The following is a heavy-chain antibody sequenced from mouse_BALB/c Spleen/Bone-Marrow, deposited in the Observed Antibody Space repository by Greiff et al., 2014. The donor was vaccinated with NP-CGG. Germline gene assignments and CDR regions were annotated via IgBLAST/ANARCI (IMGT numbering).Heavy chain of an antibody. D-gene: IGHD1-2*01. CDR2: IWAGGST. CDR1: GFSLTSYG. Sequence: VMLVESGPGLVAPSQSLSITCTVSGFSLTSYGVHWVRQPPGKGLEWLGVIWAGGSTSYNSALMSRLSISKDNSKSQVFLKMNSLQTDDTAMYYCARITTATGAMDYWGQGTSVTVSS. CDR3: ARITTATGAMDY. V-gene: IGHV2-9*02. J-gene: IGHJ4*01.